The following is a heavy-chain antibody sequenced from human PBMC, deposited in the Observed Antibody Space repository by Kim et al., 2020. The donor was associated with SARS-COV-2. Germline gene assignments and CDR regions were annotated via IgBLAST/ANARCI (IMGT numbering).Heavy chain of an antibody. Sequence: TPSIKSRVTISVDTSKNQFSLKLSSVTAADTAVYYCAGTGTSSGWPYFDYWGQGTLVTVSS. V-gene: IGHV4-39*07. J-gene: IGHJ4*02. CDR3: AGTGTSSGWPYFDY. D-gene: IGHD6-19*01.